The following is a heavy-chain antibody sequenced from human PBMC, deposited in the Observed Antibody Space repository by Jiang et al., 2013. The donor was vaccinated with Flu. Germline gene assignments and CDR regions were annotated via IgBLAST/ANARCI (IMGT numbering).Heavy chain of an antibody. J-gene: IGHJ4*02. Sequence: EWVANIKQDGSEKYYVDSVKGRFTISRDNAKNSLYLQMNSLRAEDTAVYYCARGGGSYQFDYWGQGTLVTVSS. D-gene: IGHD1-26*01. V-gene: IGHV3-7*01. CDR3: ARGGGSYQFDY. CDR2: IKQDGSEK.